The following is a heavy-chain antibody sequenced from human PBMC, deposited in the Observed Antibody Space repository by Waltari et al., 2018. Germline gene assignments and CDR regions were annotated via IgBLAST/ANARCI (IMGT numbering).Heavy chain of an antibody. CDR1: GGSISSYY. D-gene: IGHD6-13*01. Sequence: QVQLQESGPGLVKPSETLSLTCTVSGGSISSYYWSWIRQPPGKGLEWIGYIYYSGSTNYNPSLKSRVTISVDTSKTQFSLKLSSVTAADTAVYYCARAVKQQLVRWFDPWGQGTLVTVSS. J-gene: IGHJ5*02. V-gene: IGHV4-59*01. CDR3: ARAVKQQLVRWFDP. CDR2: IYYSGST.